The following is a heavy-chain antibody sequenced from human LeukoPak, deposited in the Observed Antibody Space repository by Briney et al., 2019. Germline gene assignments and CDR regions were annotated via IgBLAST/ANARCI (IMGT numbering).Heavy chain of an antibody. Sequence: TETLSLTCAVYGGSFSGYYWSWIRQPPGKGLEWIGEINHSGSTNYNPSLKSRVTISVDTSKNQFSLKLSSVTAADTAVYYCARAFSYGYSPSDYWGQGTLVTVSS. CDR2: INHSGST. CDR1: GGSFSGYY. J-gene: IGHJ4*02. D-gene: IGHD5-18*01. CDR3: ARAFSYGYSPSDY. V-gene: IGHV4-34*01.